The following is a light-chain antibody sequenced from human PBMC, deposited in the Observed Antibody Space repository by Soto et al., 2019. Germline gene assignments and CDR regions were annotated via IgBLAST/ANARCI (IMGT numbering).Light chain of an antibody. J-gene: IGKJ1*01. CDR1: QSIRSW. CDR2: AAS. Sequence: DIQMTQSPSTLSASVGDRVTITCRASQSIRSWLAWYQQKPGKAPKLLTYAASSLESGVPSRFSGSGSGTEFTLTISSLQPDDFATYYCQQYSSFSPTFGQGTKVEIK. CDR3: QQYSSFSPT. V-gene: IGKV1-5*01.